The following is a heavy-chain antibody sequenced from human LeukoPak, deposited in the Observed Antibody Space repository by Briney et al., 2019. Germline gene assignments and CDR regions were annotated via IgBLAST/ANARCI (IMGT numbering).Heavy chain of an antibody. V-gene: IGHV3-30*18. CDR1: GFTFSSYW. J-gene: IGHJ4*02. CDR2: ISYDGSNK. CDR3: AKDGSGSPFDY. D-gene: IGHD1-26*01. Sequence: GGSLRLSCAASGFTFSSYWMSWVRQAPGKGLEWVAVISYDGSNKYYADSVKGRFTISRDNSKNTLYLQMNSLRAEDTAVYYCAKDGSGSPFDYWGQGTLVTVSS.